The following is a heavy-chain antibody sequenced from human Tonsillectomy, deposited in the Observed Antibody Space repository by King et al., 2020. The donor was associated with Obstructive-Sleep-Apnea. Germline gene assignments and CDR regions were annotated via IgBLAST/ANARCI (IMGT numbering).Heavy chain of an antibody. Sequence: QLVQSGGGLVQPGRSLRLSCAASGFTFDDYAMHWVRQAPGKGLEWVSGISWNSGSIGYADSVKGRFTISRDNAKNSLYLQMNSLRAEDTALYYCAKDLGTMVRRYYFDYWGQGTLVTVSS. D-gene: IGHD3-10*01. CDR1: GFTFDDYA. V-gene: IGHV3-9*01. CDR3: AKDLGTMVRRYYFDY. J-gene: IGHJ4*02. CDR2: ISWNSGSI.